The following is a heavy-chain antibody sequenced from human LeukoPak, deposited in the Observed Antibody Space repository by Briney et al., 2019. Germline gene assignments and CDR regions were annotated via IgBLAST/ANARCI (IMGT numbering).Heavy chain of an antibody. CDR3: ARDHITMVRGVIITPDGMDV. Sequence: GGSLRLSCAASGFTFSSYGMHWVRQAPGKGLEWVAVISYDGSNKYYADSVKGRFTISRDNSKNTLYLQMNSLRAEDTAVYYCARDHITMVRGVIITPDGMDVWGQGTTVTVSS. CDR2: ISYDGSNK. CDR1: GFTFSSYG. D-gene: IGHD3-10*01. V-gene: IGHV3-30*03. J-gene: IGHJ6*02.